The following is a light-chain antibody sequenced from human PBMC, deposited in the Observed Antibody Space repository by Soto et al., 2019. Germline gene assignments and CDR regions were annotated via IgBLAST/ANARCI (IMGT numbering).Light chain of an antibody. CDR1: LSVSSTY. Sequence: EIVLTQSPGTLSLSPGERATLSCRASLSVSSTYLAWYQQKPGQAPRLLIYGASSRATGIPDRFSGSGSGTDFTLAISRLEPEDFAVDYCQQDGSSPPWAFGQGTKVDIK. J-gene: IGKJ1*01. V-gene: IGKV3-20*01. CDR3: QQDGSSPPWA. CDR2: GAS.